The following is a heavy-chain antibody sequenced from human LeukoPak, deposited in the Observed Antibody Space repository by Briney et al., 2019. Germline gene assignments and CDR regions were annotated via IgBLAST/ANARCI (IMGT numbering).Heavy chain of an antibody. CDR3: ARHSGSGSLSRPFDP. D-gene: IGHD3-10*01. CDR2: VYYTGSP. Sequence: PSETLSLTCTVSGDSVTSGGSYWAWLRQPPGKGLEWIASVYYTGSPYYNPSLKSRVTISIDTSKNHFSLKLRSVVAPDTAVYYCARHSGSGSLSRPFDPWGQGTLVTVSS. CDR1: GDSVTSGGSY. V-gene: IGHV4-39*02. J-gene: IGHJ5*02.